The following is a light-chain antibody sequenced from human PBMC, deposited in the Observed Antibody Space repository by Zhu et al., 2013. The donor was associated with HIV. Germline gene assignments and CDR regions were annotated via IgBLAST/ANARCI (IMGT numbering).Light chain of an antibody. J-gene: IGKJ1*01. CDR2: GAS. CDR3: LQHHTYPWT. CDR1: QPISTY. V-gene: IGKV1-39*01. Sequence: DIHMTQSPSSLSASVGDRVTITCRASQPISTYLNWFQQTTGKAPKLLIHGASSLHSGVPSRFSGSGSGTDFSLTISCLQSEDFATYFCLQHHTYPWTFGQATKVEIK.